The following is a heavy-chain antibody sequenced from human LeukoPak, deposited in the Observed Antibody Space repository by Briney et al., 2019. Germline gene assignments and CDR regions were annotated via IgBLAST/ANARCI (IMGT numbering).Heavy chain of an antibody. CDR3: ARAQTYGSGSYYFDY. Sequence: PSETLSLTCTVSGGSISSYYWSWIRQPPGKGLEWIGYIYYSGSTNYNPSLKSRVTISVDTSKNQFSLKLSSVTAADTAVYYCARAQTYGSGSYYFDYWGQGTLVTVSS. D-gene: IGHD3-10*01. J-gene: IGHJ4*02. CDR2: IYYSGST. CDR1: GGSISSYY. V-gene: IGHV4-59*01.